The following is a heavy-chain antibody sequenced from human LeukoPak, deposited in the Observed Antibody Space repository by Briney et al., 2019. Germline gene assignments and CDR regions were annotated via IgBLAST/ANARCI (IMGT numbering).Heavy chain of an antibody. Sequence: KSSETLSLTCAVYGGSFSGYYWSWIRQPPGKGLEWIGEINHSGSTNYNPSIKSRVTISVDTSKNQFSLKLSSVTAADTAVYYCARVKRGYCSSTSCPDSRWNYYYYYYMDVWGKGTTVTVSS. CDR3: ARVKRGYCSSTSCPDSRWNYYYYYYMDV. CDR2: INHSGST. V-gene: IGHV4-34*01. J-gene: IGHJ6*03. D-gene: IGHD2-2*01. CDR1: GGSFSGYY.